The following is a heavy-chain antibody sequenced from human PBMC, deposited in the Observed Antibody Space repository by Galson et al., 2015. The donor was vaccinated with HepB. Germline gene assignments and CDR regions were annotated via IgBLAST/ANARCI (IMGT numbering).Heavy chain of an antibody. J-gene: IGHJ4*02. Sequence: PALVKPTQTLTLTCTFSVFSLNTRGAGVGWIRPPPGKALEWLALIYWNDDKRYSPSLKTRLTITKDTSKNQVVLTMTNMDPVDTATYYCARHGIAASLDFWGQGTLVTVSS. CDR3: ARHGIAASLDF. CDR2: IYWNDDK. D-gene: IGHD6-13*01. CDR1: VFSLNTRGAG. V-gene: IGHV2-5*01.